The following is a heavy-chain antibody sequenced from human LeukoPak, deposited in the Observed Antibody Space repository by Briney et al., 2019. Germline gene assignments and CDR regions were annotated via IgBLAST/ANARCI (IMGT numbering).Heavy chain of an antibody. V-gene: IGHV1-46*01. J-gene: IGHJ3*02. Sequence: ASVKVSCKASGYTFTSYYMHWVRQAPGQGLEWMGIINPSGGSTSYAQKFQGRVTMTRDTSTSTVYMDLSSLRSEDTAVYYCARVAIFGVVTLDAFDIWGQGTMVTVSS. CDR2: INPSGGST. CDR3: ARVAIFGVVTLDAFDI. D-gene: IGHD3-3*01. CDR1: GYTFTSYY.